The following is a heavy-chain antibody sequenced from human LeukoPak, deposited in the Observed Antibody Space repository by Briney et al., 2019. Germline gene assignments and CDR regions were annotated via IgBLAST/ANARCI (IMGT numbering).Heavy chain of an antibody. CDR2: IGSGADL. J-gene: IGHJ5*02. Sequence: GRSLRLSCVGSGFAFGVHAMSWVRQAPGKGPEWVATIGSGADLFYAESVKGRFTISRDDPRNTVWLQMNSLRAEDTALYYCAKDWTPHNRVYDCLDAWGQGTQVTVSS. CDR1: GFAFGVHA. V-gene: IGHV3-23*01. CDR3: AKDWTPHNRVYDCLDA. D-gene: IGHD3-16*01.